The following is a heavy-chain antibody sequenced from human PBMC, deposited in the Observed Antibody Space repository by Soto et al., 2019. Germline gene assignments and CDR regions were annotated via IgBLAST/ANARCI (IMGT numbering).Heavy chain of an antibody. CDR3: ARNPETDVELNYYVMEV. Sequence: ASVKVSFKASCYTFTSHSIHLFLHSPLQRLEWLGWIDVGNGKAKYSQKFRGRVTMTRDTSASTVYMQLSSLKSEDMAVYYCARNPETDVELNYYVMEVWGKGNPVNVS. V-gene: IGHV1-3*03. J-gene: IGHJ6*03. CDR2: IDVGNGKA. D-gene: IGHD3-10*02. CDR1: CYTFTSHS.